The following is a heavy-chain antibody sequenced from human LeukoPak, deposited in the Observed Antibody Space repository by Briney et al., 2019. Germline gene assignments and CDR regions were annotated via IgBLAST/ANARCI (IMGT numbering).Heavy chain of an antibody. V-gene: IGHV3-30*02. Sequence: HPGGSLRLSCAASGFTFSSYGMHWVRQAPGKGLEWVAFIRYDGSNKYYADSVKGRFTVSRDNSKNTLYLQMNSLRAEDTAVYYCAKANLGYCSSTSCSGAFDIWGQGTMVTVSS. CDR2: IRYDGSNK. D-gene: IGHD2-2*01. CDR3: AKANLGYCSSTSCSGAFDI. CDR1: GFTFSSYG. J-gene: IGHJ3*02.